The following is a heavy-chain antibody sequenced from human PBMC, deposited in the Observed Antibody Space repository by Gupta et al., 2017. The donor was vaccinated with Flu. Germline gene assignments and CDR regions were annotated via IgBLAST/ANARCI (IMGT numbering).Heavy chain of an antibody. CDR3: ARDRYNWNVGWFDP. CDR1: GFIFSSYS. V-gene: IGHV3-21*01. Sequence: EVQLVESGGGLVKPGGSLRLSCAACGFIFSSYSMNGVRQAPGKGLEWVSSISSSSSYIYYADSVKGRFSISRDNAKNSLYLQMNSLRAEDTAVYYCARDRYNWNVGWFDPWGQGTLVTVSS. D-gene: IGHD1-1*01. CDR2: ISSSSSYI. J-gene: IGHJ5*02.